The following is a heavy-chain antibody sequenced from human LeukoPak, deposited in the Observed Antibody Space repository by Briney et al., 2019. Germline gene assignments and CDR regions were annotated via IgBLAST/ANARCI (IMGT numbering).Heavy chain of an antibody. V-gene: IGHV3-23*01. CDR2: ISGSGGST. D-gene: IGHD2-2*01. CDR3: ARGYCSSTSCYRAFWDY. Sequence: GGSLRLSCAASGFTFSIYAISWVRQAPGKGLEWVSAISGSGGSTYYADSVKGRFTISRDNAKNSLYLQMNSLRAEDTAVYYCARGYCSSTSCYRAFWDYWGQGTLVTVSS. CDR1: GFTFSIYA. J-gene: IGHJ4*02.